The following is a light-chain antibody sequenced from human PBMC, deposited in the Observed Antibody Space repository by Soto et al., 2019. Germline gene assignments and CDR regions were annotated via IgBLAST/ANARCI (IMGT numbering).Light chain of an antibody. CDR3: QQLNSYPLT. J-gene: IGKJ5*01. Sequence: DVQLTQSPSFLSASVGDRVTITRRASQGISNDLAWYQQKPGKAPKLQIYAASTLESGVPSRFSGSGSGTEFTLTISSLQPEDFATYYCQQLNSYPLTFGQGTRLEIK. CDR1: QGISND. V-gene: IGKV1-9*01. CDR2: AAS.